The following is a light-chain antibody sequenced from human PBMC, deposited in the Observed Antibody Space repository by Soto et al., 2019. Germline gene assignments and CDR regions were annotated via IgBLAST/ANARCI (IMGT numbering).Light chain of an antibody. CDR1: QDIRGA. CDR3: QQFNSYPIT. J-gene: IGKJ5*01. CDR2: DVS. V-gene: IGKV1-13*02. Sequence: IQVSQSQSSLSASVGDRVTITCRASQDIRGALAWYQQKPGKAPKLLIYDVSTLESGVPSRFSGSGSGTEFTLTITSLQPEDFGTYYCQQFNSYPITFGHGTRLEXK.